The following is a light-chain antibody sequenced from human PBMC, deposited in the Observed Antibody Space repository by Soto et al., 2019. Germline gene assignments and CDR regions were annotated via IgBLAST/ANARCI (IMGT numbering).Light chain of an antibody. CDR2: GAS. Sequence: EIVLTQSPGTLSLSPGERATLSCSSSQSVSSSYLAWYQQKPGQAPRLLIYGASSRATGIPDRFSGSGSGTDFTLTISRLEPEDFAVYYCQQRSRWPLTFGGGTKVDIK. V-gene: IGKV3D-20*02. J-gene: IGKJ4*01. CDR1: QSVSSSY. CDR3: QQRSRWPLT.